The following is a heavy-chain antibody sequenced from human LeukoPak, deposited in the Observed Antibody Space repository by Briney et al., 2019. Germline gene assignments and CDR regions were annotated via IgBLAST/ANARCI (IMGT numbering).Heavy chain of an antibody. CDR2: ISGSGGST. V-gene: IGHV3-23*01. Sequence: GGSLRLSCTASGYTFSSYAMTWVRQAPGKGLEWVSSISGSGGSTYDADSVKGRFTISRDNSKNTLYLQMNSLRAEDTAVYYCANRESTGILDCWGQGTLVTVSS. CDR3: ANRESTGILDC. D-gene: IGHD5-18*01. J-gene: IGHJ4*02. CDR1: GYTFSSYA.